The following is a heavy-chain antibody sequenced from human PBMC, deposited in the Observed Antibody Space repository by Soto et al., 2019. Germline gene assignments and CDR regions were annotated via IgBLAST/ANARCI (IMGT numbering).Heavy chain of an antibody. CDR3: GSLFEF. CDR1: GFTFRYYW. J-gene: IGHJ4*02. V-gene: IGHV3-74*01. Sequence: EVHLVESGGGLVQPGGSLRLSCAASGFTFRYYWLHWVRQVPGRGPVWVSGINNDGSDTFYADFVEGRFTISRDNAKNTVYLQMGSLRAEDTAVYYCGSLFEFWGQGTLVTVPS. CDR2: INNDGSDT.